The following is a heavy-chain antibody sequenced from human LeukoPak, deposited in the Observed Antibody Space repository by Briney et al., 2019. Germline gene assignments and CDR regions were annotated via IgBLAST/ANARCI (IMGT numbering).Heavy chain of an antibody. CDR3: AKGVYYCSSSSCPQYYYYMDV. Sequence: GGSLRLSCAASGFTFSSYAMSWVRQAPGKGLEWVSGISGSGGSTYYADSVKGRFTISRDNSKNTLYLQMNSLRPEDTAVYYCAKGVYYCSSSSCPQYYYYMDVWGKGTTVTVSS. V-gene: IGHV3-23*01. J-gene: IGHJ6*03. CDR2: ISGSGGST. D-gene: IGHD2-15*01. CDR1: GFTFSSYA.